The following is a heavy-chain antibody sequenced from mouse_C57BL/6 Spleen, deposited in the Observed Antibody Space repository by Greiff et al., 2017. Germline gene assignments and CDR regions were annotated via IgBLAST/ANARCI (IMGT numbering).Heavy chain of an antibody. CDR3: TRSLYSSMDY. Sequence: QVQLQQSGAELVRPGASVTLSCKASGYTFTDYEMHWVKQTPVHGLEWIGAIDPETGGTAYNQKFKGKAILTADKSSSTAYMELRSLTSEDSAVYYCTRSLYSSMDYWGQGTSVTVSS. CDR2: IDPETGGT. J-gene: IGHJ4*01. V-gene: IGHV1-15*01. CDR1: GYTFTDYE.